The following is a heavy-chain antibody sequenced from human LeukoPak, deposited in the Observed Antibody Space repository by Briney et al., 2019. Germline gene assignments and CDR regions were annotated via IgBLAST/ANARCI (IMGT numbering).Heavy chain of an antibody. Sequence: SETLSVTCTVSGGSISSSSYYWGWVRQPPGRGLEWIGSIYYSGSTYYKPSRKSRFTISVDTSKNQFSLKLSSVTAADTAVYYCARVHSYLYYMDVWGKGTTVTVSS. CDR3: ARVHSYLYYMDV. CDR2: IYYSGST. D-gene: IGHD2/OR15-2a*01. V-gene: IGHV4-39*07. CDR1: GGSISSSSYY. J-gene: IGHJ6*03.